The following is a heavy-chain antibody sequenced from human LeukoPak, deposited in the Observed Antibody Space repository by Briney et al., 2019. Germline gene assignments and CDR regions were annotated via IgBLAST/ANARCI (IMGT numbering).Heavy chain of an antibody. J-gene: IGHJ5*02. V-gene: IGHV3-23*01. CDR3: AIVVTVRQGTSDP. CDR1: GFTFTSYA. Sequence: GGSLRLSCAASGFTFTSYAMHWVRQAPGQGLEWVSAINGSSGNTNYAHYVKGRFTISRDNSKSTLYVQMNSLRAEDTAVYYCAIVVTVRQGTSDPGGQGTRFTISS. D-gene: IGHD2-2*01. CDR2: INGSSGNT.